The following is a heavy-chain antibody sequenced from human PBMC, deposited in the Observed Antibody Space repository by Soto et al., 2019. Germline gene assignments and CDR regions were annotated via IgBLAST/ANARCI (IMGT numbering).Heavy chain of an antibody. CDR1: GFTFSDYE. CDR3: ARARSGWYAAMDF. Sequence: EVYLVESGGGLVQPGGSLRLSCLVSGFTFSDYEMHWVRQEAGKALEWVGAIGTTGDTYSPDSMEGRFTISRENVKNSLYLHISSLRAGDTAVYFCARARSGWYAAMDFWGRGTLVTVS. D-gene: IGHD6-13*01. J-gene: IGHJ4*02. CDR2: IGTTGDT. V-gene: IGHV3-13*01.